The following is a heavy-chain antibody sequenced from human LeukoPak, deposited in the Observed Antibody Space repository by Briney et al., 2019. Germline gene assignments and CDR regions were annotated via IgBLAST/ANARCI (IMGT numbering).Heavy chain of an antibody. D-gene: IGHD1-1*01. V-gene: IGHV4-34*01. CDR2: INHSGST. J-gene: IGHJ4*02. CDR1: GGSFSGYY. CDR3: ASLAGTTAGY. Sequence: PSETLSLTCAVYGGSFSGYYWSWIRQPPGKGLEWIGEINHSGSTNYNPSLKSRVTISVDTSKNQFSLKLSSVTAADTAVYYCASLAGTTAGYWGQGTLVTVSS.